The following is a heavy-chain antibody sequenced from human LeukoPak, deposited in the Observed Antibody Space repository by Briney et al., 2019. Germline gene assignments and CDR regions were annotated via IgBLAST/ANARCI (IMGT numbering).Heavy chain of an antibody. D-gene: IGHD5-24*01. CDR2: INI. V-gene: IGHV3-21*01. CDR3: ARGDPHGAYFDY. Sequence: GGSLRLSCAASGFTFSTYSMNWVRQAPGKGLEWVAVINIYYSDSVRGRFTISRDNAKNSLYLQMNGLRAEDTAVYYCARGDPHGAYFDYWGQGALVTVSS. CDR1: GFTFSTYS. J-gene: IGHJ4*02.